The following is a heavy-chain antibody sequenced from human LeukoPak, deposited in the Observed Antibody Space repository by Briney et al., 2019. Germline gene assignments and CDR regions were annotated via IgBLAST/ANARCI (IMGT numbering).Heavy chain of an antibody. V-gene: IGHV3-30*02. CDR1: GFTFSSYA. D-gene: IGHD1-26*01. CDR2: IRYDGSNK. J-gene: IGHJ6*03. CDR3: AKGGGWEVQYYYYYMDV. Sequence: GGSLRLSCAASGFTFSSYALSWVRQAPGKGLEWVASIRYDGSNKHYADSVKGRFTISRDNSKNTLYLQMNSLRAEDTAVYYCAKGGGWEVQYYYYYMDVWGKGTTVTISS.